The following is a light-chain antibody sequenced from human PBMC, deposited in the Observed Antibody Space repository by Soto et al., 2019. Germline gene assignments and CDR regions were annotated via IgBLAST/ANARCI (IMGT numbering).Light chain of an antibody. CDR1: EDISTW. Sequence: EIRMTQSPATLSASVGDRVTIPCRSSEDISTWLAWYQQKPGKAPRLLIYAASDLESGVPSRFSGSGSGTDLTLTISSLQPVAFATYQCQHNYTTPTFGQGTRLEIK. V-gene: IGKV1-12*01. CDR2: AAS. J-gene: IGKJ5*01. CDR3: QHNYTTPT.